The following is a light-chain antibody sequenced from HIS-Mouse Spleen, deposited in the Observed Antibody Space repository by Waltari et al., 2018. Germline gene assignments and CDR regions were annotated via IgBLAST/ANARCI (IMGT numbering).Light chain of an antibody. V-gene: IGKV4-1*01. J-gene: IGKJ2*01. Sequence: DIVMTQSPDSLAVSLGERATINCKSSQSVLYSSNNKTYLAWYQQKPGQLPKLLIYWASTRESGVPDRFSGSGSGTDFTLTISSLQAEDVAVYYCQQYYSTPYTFGQGTKLEIK. CDR1: QSVLYSSNNKTY. CDR2: WAS. CDR3: QQYYSTPYT.